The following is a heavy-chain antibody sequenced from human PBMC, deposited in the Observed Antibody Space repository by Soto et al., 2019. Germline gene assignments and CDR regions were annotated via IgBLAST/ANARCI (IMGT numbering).Heavy chain of an antibody. Sequence: GESLKISCKASGFTFSSYSLGWVRHMPGRGLQWMGNIFSSDSSAKYSPSFVGQVTISVDRSINTAYLQWSSLKASDTAIYYCGTWRGSSWFDYWGPGTLVTVSS. CDR1: GFTFSSYS. V-gene: IGHV5-51*01. D-gene: IGHD2-2*01. CDR2: IFSSDSSA. J-gene: IGHJ4*02. CDR3: GTWRGSSWFDY.